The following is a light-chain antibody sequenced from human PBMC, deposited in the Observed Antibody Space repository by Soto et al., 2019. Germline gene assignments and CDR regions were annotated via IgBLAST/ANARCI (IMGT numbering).Light chain of an antibody. V-gene: IGKV3-20*01. CDR2: GAS. J-gene: IGKJ4*01. CDR1: QSVSSSY. Sequence: EIVLTQSPGTLSLSPGERATLSCRASQSVSSSYLAWYQQKPGQAPRQLIYGASNRATGIPDSFSGSGSGTDFTLTITRLEHEDFAVYYCQHYRTAFGGGTRVEIK. CDR3: QHYRTA.